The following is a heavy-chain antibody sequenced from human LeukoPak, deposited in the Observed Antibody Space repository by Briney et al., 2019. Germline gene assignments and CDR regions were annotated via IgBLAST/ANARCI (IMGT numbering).Heavy chain of an antibody. CDR1: GDSIGSYY. J-gene: IGHJ3*02. D-gene: IGHD3-9*01. CDR3: ARDPYYDILTGYLFRGAFDI. Sequence: SETLSLTCTVSGDSIGSYYWSWIRQSAGKGLEWIGRIYSSGTTDYNPSLKSRVTMSVDTSKNQFSLKLNSVTAADTAVYYCARDPYYDILTGYLFRGAFDIWGLGTVVTVSS. V-gene: IGHV4-4*07. CDR2: IYSSGTT.